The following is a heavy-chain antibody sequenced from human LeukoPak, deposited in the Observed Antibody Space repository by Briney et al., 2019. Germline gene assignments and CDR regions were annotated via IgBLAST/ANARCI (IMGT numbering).Heavy chain of an antibody. CDR3: ARQMNTVTADY. V-gene: IGHV4-34*01. Sequence: SETLSLTCAVYGGSFSDYYWSWIRQPPGKGLEWIGEIDHSGSTNYNPSLKSRATISLDTSKNQFSLRLSSVTAADTAVYYCARQMNTVTADYWGQGTLVTVSS. J-gene: IGHJ4*02. D-gene: IGHD4-17*01. CDR1: GGSFSDYY. CDR2: IDHSGST.